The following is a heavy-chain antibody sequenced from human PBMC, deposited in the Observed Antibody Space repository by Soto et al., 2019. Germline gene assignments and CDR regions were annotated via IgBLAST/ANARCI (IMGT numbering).Heavy chain of an antibody. CDR3: ARDKVDTAMVMGRDYYYYYGMDV. D-gene: IGHD5-18*01. J-gene: IGHJ6*02. CDR2: INPNSGGT. CDR1: GYTFTGYY. Sequence: ASVKVSCKASGYTFTGYYMHWVRQAPGQGLEWMGWINPNSGGTNYAQKFQGWVTMTRDTSISTAYMELSRLRSDDTAVYYCARDKVDTAMVMGRDYYYYYGMDVWGQGTTVTVSS. V-gene: IGHV1-2*04.